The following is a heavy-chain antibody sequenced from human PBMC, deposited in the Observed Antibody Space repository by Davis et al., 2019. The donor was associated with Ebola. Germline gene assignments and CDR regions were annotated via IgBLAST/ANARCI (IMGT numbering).Heavy chain of an antibody. D-gene: IGHD2-2*01. V-gene: IGHV1-46*03. CDR3: ASGGDIVVVPAAMRRNYYYYYMDV. CDR2: INPSGGST. CDR1: GYTFTSYY. Sequence: ASVKVSCKASGYTFTSYYMHWVRQAPGQGLEWMGIINPSGGSTSYAQKFQGRVTMTRDTSTSTAYMELSSLRSEDTAVYYCASGGDIVVVPAAMRRNYYYYYMDVWGKGTTVTVSS. J-gene: IGHJ6*03.